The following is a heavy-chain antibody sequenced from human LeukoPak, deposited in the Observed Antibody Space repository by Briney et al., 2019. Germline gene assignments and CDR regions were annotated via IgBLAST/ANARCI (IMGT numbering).Heavy chain of an antibody. Sequence: SGPALVKPTQTLTLTCTFSGFSLSTSGMCVSWIRQPPGKALEWLARIDWDEDTSYISSLKTRLTISKDTSKNQVVLTMTNMDPVDTATYYCARSLYYDSSGYRRILDYWGQGTLVTVSS. CDR1: GFSLSTSGMC. CDR3: ARSLYYDSSGYRRILDY. CDR2: IDWDEDT. V-gene: IGHV2-70*11. D-gene: IGHD3-22*01. J-gene: IGHJ4*02.